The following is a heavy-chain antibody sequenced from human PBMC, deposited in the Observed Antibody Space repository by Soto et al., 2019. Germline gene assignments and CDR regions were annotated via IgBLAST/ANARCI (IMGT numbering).Heavy chain of an antibody. CDR3: TTDLPYYYDSSGFDY. J-gene: IGHJ4*02. V-gene: IGHV3-15*07. CDR1: SMSNAW. D-gene: IGHD3-22*01. CDR2: IKSKTDGGTT. Sequence: SMSNAWMNWVRQAPGKGLEWVGRIKSKTDGGTTDYAAPVKGRFTISRDDSKNTLYLQMNSLKTEDTAVYYCTTDLPYYYDSSGFDYWGQGTLVTVSS.